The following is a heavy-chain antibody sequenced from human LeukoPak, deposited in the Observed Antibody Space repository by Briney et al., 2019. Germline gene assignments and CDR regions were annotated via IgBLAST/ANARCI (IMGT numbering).Heavy chain of an antibody. D-gene: IGHD3-22*01. CDR3: ATGVVVYDAFDI. J-gene: IGHJ3*02. CDR1: GFTFDDYA. V-gene: IGHV3-9*01. CDR2: ISWNSGSI. Sequence: PGGSLRLSCAASGFTFDDYAMHWVRQAPGKGLEWVSGISWNSGSIGYADSVKGRFTISRDNAKNSLYLQMNSLRAEDTALYYCATGVVVYDAFDIWGQGTMVTVSS.